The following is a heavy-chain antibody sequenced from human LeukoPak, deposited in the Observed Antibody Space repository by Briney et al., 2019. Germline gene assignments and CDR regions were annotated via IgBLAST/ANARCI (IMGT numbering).Heavy chain of an antibody. J-gene: IGHJ4*02. CDR2: IIPILGIA. D-gene: IGHD6-13*01. V-gene: IGHV1-69*04. CDR1: GGTFSSYA. CDR3: ARDRDAPPIAAAGLSPDY. Sequence: SVKVSCKASGGTFSSYAISWVRQAPGQGLEWMGRIIPILGIANYAQKFQGRVTITADKSTSTAYMELSSLRSEDTAVYYCARDRDAPPIAAAGLSPDYWGQGTLVTVSS.